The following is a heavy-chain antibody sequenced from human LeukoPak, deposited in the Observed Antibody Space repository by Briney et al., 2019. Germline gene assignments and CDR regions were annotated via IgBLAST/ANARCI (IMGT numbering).Heavy chain of an antibody. D-gene: IGHD4-17*01. J-gene: IGHJ3*02. Sequence: GGSLQISCQASGSTFSDLWIGWVRQLPGQGLEWMGSVYPADSDTRYSPSFEGHVIISADKSISTAYLQWSSLKASDTAMYYCARATVTKAFDIWGQGTMVTVSS. V-gene: IGHV5-51*01. CDR1: GSTFSDLW. CDR3: ARATVTKAFDI. CDR2: VYPADSDT.